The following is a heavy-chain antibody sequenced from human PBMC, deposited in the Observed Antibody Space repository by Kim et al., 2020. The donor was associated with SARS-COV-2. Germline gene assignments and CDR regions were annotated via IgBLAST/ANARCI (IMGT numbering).Heavy chain of an antibody. D-gene: IGHD2-8*01. J-gene: IGHJ6*02. CDR3: AREGLTLPLVYYYGMDV. Sequence: ASVKVSCKASGYTFTSYAMHWVRQAPGQRLEWMGWINAGNGNTKYSQKFQGRVTFTRDTSASTAYMELSSLRSEDTAVYYCAREGLTLPLVYYYGMDVWGQGTTVTVSS. CDR2: INAGNGNT. V-gene: IGHV1-3*01. CDR1: GYTFTSYA.